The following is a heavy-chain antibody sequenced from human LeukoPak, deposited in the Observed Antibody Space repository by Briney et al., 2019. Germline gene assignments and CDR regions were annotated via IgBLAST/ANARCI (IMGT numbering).Heavy chain of an antibody. CDR1: GGSFSGYY. J-gene: IGHJ4*02. CDR2: INHSGST. Sequence: SETLSLTCAVYGGSFSGYYWSWIRQPPGKGLEWIGEINHSGSTNYNPSLKSRATISVDTSKNQFSLKLSSVTAADTAVYYCARGSASYDYVWGSYRPPYFDYWGQGTLVTVSS. CDR3: ARGSASYDYVWGSYRPPYFDY. D-gene: IGHD3-16*02. V-gene: IGHV4-34*01.